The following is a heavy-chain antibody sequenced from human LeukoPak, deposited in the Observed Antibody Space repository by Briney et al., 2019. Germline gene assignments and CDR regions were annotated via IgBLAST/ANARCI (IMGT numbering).Heavy chain of an antibody. CDR1: GFTFSSYA. CDR2: ISGSGGST. D-gene: IGHD3-3*01. Sequence: GGSLRLSCAASGFTFSSYAMSWVRQAPGKGLERVSAISGSGGSTYYADSVKGRFTISRDNSKNTLYLQMNSLRAEDTAVYYCAKVTPYYDFWSGYPVYFDYWGQGTLVTVSS. J-gene: IGHJ4*02. CDR3: AKVTPYYDFWSGYPVYFDY. V-gene: IGHV3-23*01.